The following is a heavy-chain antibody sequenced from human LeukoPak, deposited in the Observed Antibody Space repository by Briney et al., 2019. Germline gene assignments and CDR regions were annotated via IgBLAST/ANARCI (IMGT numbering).Heavy chain of an antibody. J-gene: IGHJ4*02. V-gene: IGHV3-23*01. D-gene: IGHD2-8*01. CDR3: ARAYGTNGYFQLPIDY. CDR2: ITASGDTT. Sequence: PGGSLRLSCAASGFTFSSYAMSWVRQAPGKGLEWVSGITASGDTTHHVDSVKGRLTISRDNSKNTLFLQMNSLRVEDTALYYCARAYGTNGYFQLPIDYWGQGALVTVSS. CDR1: GFTFSSYA.